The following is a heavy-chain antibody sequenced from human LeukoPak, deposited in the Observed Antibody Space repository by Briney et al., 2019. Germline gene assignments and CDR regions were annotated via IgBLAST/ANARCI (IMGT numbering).Heavy chain of an antibody. CDR3: ARRYYDGMDV. J-gene: IGHJ6*02. Sequence: ASVKVSCTASGYTFTSYYLHWVRQAPGQGLEWMGIINPSGGSTNYARKFQGRVTMTRDKSTSTVYMEVSSLRSEDTAVYYCARRYYDGMDVWGQGTTVTVSS. V-gene: IGHV1-46*01. CDR2: INPSGGST. CDR1: GYTFTSYY.